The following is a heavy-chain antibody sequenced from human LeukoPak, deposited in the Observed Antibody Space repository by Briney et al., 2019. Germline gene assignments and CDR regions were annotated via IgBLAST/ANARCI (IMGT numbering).Heavy chain of an antibody. CDR3: ARVVLGGRFLEWLNGLFDY. V-gene: IGHV1-2*02. CDR2: INPNSGGT. Sequence: ASVKVSCKASGYTFTGYYMHWVRQAPGQGLEWMGWINPNSGGTNYARKFQGRVTMTRDTSISTAYMELGRLRSDDTAVYYCARVVLGGRFLEWLNGLFDYWGQGTLVTVSS. D-gene: IGHD3-3*01. J-gene: IGHJ4*02. CDR1: GYTFTGYY.